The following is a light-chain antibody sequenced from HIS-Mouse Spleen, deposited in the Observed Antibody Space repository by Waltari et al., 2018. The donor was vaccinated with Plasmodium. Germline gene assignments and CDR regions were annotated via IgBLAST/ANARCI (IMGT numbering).Light chain of an antibody. CDR1: SSDVGGYNY. Sequence: QSALTQPRSVSGSPGQSVTISCTGTSSDVGGYNYVSLYQQHPGKAPKRMIYDVSKRPSGVPDRFSGSKSGNTASLTISGLQAEDEADYYCCSYAGSYTWVFGGGTKLTVL. CDR3: CSYAGSYTWV. V-gene: IGLV2-11*01. J-gene: IGLJ3*02. CDR2: DVS.